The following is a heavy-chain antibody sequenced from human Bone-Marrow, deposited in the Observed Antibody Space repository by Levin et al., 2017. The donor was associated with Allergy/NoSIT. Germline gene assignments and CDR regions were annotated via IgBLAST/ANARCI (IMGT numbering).Heavy chain of an antibody. CDR1: GYKFSSFW. D-gene: IGHD3-16*02. Sequence: GESLKISCKGSGYKFSSFWIAWVRQKPGKGLECMGIIYPGDSETRYSPSFQGQVTISVDKSITTAYLQWSSLKASDTAMYYCARRHSTLRLGELSSDPHWYFDLWGRGTLVTVSS. CDR3: ARRHSTLRLGELSSDPHWYFDL. V-gene: IGHV5-51*01. CDR2: IYPGDSET. J-gene: IGHJ2*01.